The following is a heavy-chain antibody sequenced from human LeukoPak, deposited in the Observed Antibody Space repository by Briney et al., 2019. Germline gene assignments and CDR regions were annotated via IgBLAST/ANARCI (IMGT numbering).Heavy chain of an antibody. Sequence: ASVKVSCKASGYTFTSYDINWVRQATGQGLEWMGWMNPNSGNTGYAQKFQGRVTMTRNTSISTAYMELSSLRSEDTAVYYCAREYCSGGSCYDAFDIWGQGTMVTVSS. CDR3: AREYCSGGSCYDAFDI. J-gene: IGHJ3*02. D-gene: IGHD2-15*01. CDR2: MNPNSGNT. V-gene: IGHV1-8*01. CDR1: GYTFTSYD.